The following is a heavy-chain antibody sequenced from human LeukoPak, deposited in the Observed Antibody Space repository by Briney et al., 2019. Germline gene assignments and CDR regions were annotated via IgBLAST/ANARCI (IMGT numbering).Heavy chain of an antibody. J-gene: IGHJ4*02. Sequence: TGGCLRLSCAASGFTLSSYAMSWVRQAPGKGLEWVSTISGSGSGTYYADSVKGRFTVSRDNSKNTLYLQMNSLRAEDTAVYYCAKDRDILVALAIEYWGQGTLVTLSS. CDR2: ISGSGSGT. D-gene: IGHD2-15*01. V-gene: IGHV3-23*01. CDR3: AKDRDILVALAIEY. CDR1: GFTLSSYA.